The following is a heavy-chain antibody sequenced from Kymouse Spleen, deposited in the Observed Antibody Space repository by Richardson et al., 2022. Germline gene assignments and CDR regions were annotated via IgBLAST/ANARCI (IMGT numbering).Heavy chain of an antibody. J-gene: IGHJ6*02. CDR2: INHSGST. CDR1: GGSFSGYY. CDR3: AGRMVRGVISYYYYGMDV. V-gene: IGHV4-34*01. Sequence: QVQLQQWGAGLLKPSETLSLTCAVYGGSFSGYYWSWIRQPPGKGLEWIGEINHSGSTNYNPSLKSRVTISVDTSKNQFSLKLSSVTAADTAVYYCAGRMVRGVISYYYYGMDVWGQGTTVTVSS. D-gene: IGHD3-10*01.